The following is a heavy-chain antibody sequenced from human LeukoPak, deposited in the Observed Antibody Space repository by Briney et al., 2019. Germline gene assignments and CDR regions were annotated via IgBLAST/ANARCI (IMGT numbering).Heavy chain of an antibody. Sequence: ASVKVSCKASGYTFTSYDINWVRQATGQGLEWMGWMNPNSGNTGYAQKFQGRVTITRNTSISTAYMELSSLRSEDTAVYYYARVPVAGHIDYWGQGTLVTVSS. CDR1: GYTFTSYD. D-gene: IGHD6-19*01. J-gene: IGHJ4*02. V-gene: IGHV1-8*03. CDR3: ARVPVAGHIDY. CDR2: MNPNSGNT.